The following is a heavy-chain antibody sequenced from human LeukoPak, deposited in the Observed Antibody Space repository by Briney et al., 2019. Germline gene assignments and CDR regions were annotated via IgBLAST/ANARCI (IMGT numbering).Heavy chain of an antibody. J-gene: IGHJ6*02. D-gene: IGHD2-2*02. V-gene: IGHV4-31*03. Sequence: SETLSLTCTVSGGSISSGGYYWSWIRQHPGKGLEWIGYIYYSGSTYYNPSLKSRVTISVDTSKNQFSLKLSSVTAADTAVYYCARDGYCSSTSCYKDHYYGMDVWGQGTTVTVSS. CDR2: IYYSGST. CDR1: GGSISSGGYY. CDR3: ARDGYCSSTSCYKDHYYGMDV.